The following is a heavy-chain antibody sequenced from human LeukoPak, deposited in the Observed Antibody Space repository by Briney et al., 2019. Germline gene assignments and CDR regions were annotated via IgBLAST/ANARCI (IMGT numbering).Heavy chain of an antibody. CDR1: GFTFSSYG. Sequence: GGSLRLSCAASGFTFSSYGMHWVRQAPGKGLEWVAVISYDGSNKYYADSVKGRFTISRDNSKNTLYLQMNGLRAEDTAVYYCAKAKKRLYNWNYYTLDYWGQGTLVTVSS. V-gene: IGHV3-30*18. J-gene: IGHJ4*02. D-gene: IGHD1-7*01. CDR3: AKAKKRLYNWNYYTLDY. CDR2: ISYDGSNK.